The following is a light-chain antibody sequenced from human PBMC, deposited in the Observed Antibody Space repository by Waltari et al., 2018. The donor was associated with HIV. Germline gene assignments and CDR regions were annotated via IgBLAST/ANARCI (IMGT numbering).Light chain of an antibody. V-gene: IGLV1-47*01. Sequence: QSVLSHPPSASGTPGQRLTISRSASSATTIARYAVRCFRQVPGAAPRLLMYQTDQRPSWVTDRFSGSKSGTSASLVISGLRSEDEAHYYCAAWDDSLSGYVFGTGTKVIVL. CDR2: QTD. CDR1: SATTIARYA. J-gene: IGLJ1*01. CDR3: AAWDDSLSGYV.